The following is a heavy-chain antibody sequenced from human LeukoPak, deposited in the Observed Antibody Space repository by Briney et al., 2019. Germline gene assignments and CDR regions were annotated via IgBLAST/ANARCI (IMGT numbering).Heavy chain of an antibody. Sequence: GGSLRLSCAASGFTFSSYSMNWVRQAPGKGLEWVSSVSSSGTYICYADSLKGRFTISRDNAKNSLNLQMNSLRAEDTAVYYCARDGPYSSSPFAYWGQGTLVTVSS. CDR1: GFTFSSYS. CDR3: ARDGPYSSSPFAY. D-gene: IGHD6-6*01. V-gene: IGHV3-21*01. J-gene: IGHJ4*02. CDR2: VSSSGTYI.